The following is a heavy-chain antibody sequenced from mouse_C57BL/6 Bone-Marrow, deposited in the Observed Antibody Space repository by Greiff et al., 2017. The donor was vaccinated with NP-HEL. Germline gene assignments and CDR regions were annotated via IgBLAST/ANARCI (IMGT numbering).Heavy chain of an antibody. Sequence: QVQLQQPGAELVKPGASVKLSCKASGYTFTSYWMQWVKQRPGQGLEWIGEIDPSDSYTNYNQKFKGKATLTVDTSSSPAYMQLSSLTSEDSAVYYCGLRSHWYFDVWGTGTTVTVSS. V-gene: IGHV1-50*01. D-gene: IGHD1-1*01. CDR1: GYTFTSYW. CDR3: GLRSHWYFDV. CDR2: IDPSDSYT. J-gene: IGHJ1*03.